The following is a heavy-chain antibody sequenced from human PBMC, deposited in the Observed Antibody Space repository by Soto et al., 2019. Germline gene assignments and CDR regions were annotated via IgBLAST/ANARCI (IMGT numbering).Heavy chain of an antibody. D-gene: IGHD3-3*01. CDR2: IYYSGST. CDR3: ARDYYDLWSGYLNWFDP. V-gene: IGHV4-59*01. Sequence: SETLSLTCTVPGGSISSYYWSWIRQPPGKGLEWIGYIYYSGSTNYNHSLKSRVTISVDTSKNQFSLKLSSVTAADTAVYYCARDYYDLWSGYLNWFDPWGQGTLVTVSS. J-gene: IGHJ5*02. CDR1: GGSISSYY.